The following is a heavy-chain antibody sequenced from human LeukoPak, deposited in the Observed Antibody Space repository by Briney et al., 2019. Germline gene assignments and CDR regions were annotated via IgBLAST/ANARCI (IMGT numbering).Heavy chain of an antibody. Sequence: GGSLRLSCAASGFTFSFYWMSWVRQAPGKGLEWVANMDRDGSEINYVDSVRGRFTISRDNAKNSVYLQMNSLRAEDTAVYFCVRDLGFSTFDNWGQGTLVTVSS. V-gene: IGHV3-7*01. CDR1: GFTFSFYW. CDR3: VRDLGFSTFDN. D-gene: IGHD5/OR15-5a*01. J-gene: IGHJ4*02. CDR2: MDRDGSEI.